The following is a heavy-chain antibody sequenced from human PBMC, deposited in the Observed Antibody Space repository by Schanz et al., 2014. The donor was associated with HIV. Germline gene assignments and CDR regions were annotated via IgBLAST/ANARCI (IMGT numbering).Heavy chain of an antibody. CDR3: ARDFGRSGYYIDY. V-gene: IGHV3-33*01. Sequence: QVHLVESGGGVVQPGRSLRLSCATSGFTFSTYGMHWVRQAPGKGLDWGAVIWNDGYKKYYANSVEGRFTISRDNSRNTLYLQMNSVRVEDTAVYYCARDFGRSGYYIDYWGQGTLVTVSS. D-gene: IGHD3-3*01. CDR1: GFTFSTYG. CDR2: IWNDGYKK. J-gene: IGHJ4*02.